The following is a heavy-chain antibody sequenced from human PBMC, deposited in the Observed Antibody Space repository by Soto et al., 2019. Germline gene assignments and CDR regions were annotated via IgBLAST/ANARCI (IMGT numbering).Heavy chain of an antibody. D-gene: IGHD2-2*01. J-gene: IGHJ5*02. Sequence: ASVKVSCKASGGTFSSYAISWVRQAPGQGLEWMGGIIPIFGTANYAQKFQGRVTITADESTSTAYMELSSLRSEDTAVYYCARDRSSTDPWLDPWGQGTLVTVSS. V-gene: IGHV1-69*13. CDR3: ARDRSSTDPWLDP. CDR2: IIPIFGTA. CDR1: GGTFSSYA.